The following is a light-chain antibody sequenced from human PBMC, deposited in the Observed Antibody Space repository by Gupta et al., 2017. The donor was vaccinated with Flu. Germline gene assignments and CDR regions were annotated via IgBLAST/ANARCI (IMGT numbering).Light chain of an antibody. CDR2: TTS. CDR3: QQYRSWPLT. J-gene: IGKJ4*01. Sequence: DTQMTQSPSSLSASVGDRVTITCRASQGLSGYLAWYQQKPGKAPKSLIYTTSNLQSGVPSRFSGSGSGTDFTLTISSLQPEDTATYYCQQYRSWPLTFGGGTKVEIK. V-gene: IGKV1D-16*01. CDR1: QGLSGY.